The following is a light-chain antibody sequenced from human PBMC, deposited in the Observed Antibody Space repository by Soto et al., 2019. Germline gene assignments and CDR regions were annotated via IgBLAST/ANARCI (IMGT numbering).Light chain of an antibody. CDR1: QRISTN. V-gene: IGKV3D-15*01. CDR2: DAS. CDR3: QQSHNRPS. J-gene: IGKJ3*01. Sequence: IVMTQSPDTLSVSPGEGATLSCRASQRISTNLAWYQQRPGQAPRLLIYDASTRATGIPARFSGSGSGTEFTLTISSQQSEDSAVYYCQQSHNRPSFGPGTKVEIK.